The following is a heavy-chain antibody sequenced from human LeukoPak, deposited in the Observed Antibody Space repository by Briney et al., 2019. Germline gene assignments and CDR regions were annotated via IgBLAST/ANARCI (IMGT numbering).Heavy chain of an antibody. CDR2: MNPNSGNT. CDR3: VFIVPYSYGPAVAGLDY. Sequence: GASVKVSCKASGYTFTSYDINWVRQANGQGLEWMGWMNPNSGNTGYAQKFQGRVTITRNTSISTAYMELSSLRSEDTAVYYCVFIVPYSYGPAVAGLDYWGQGTLVTVSS. V-gene: IGHV1-8*03. D-gene: IGHD5-18*01. J-gene: IGHJ4*02. CDR1: GYTFTSYD.